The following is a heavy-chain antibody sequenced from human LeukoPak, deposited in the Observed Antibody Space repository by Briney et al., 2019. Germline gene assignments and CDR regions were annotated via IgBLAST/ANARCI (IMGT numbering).Heavy chain of an antibody. D-gene: IGHD2-2*01. CDR3: ARIRYCSSTSCYGAFDI. V-gene: IGHV3-21*01. J-gene: IGHJ3*02. CDR2: ISSSSSYI. CDR1: GFTFSSYS. Sequence: GGSLRLSCAASGFTFSSYSMNWVRQAPGKGLEWVSSISSSSSYIYYADSVKGRFTISRDNARNSLYLQMNSLRAEDTAVYYCARIRYCSSTSCYGAFDIWGQGTMVTVSS.